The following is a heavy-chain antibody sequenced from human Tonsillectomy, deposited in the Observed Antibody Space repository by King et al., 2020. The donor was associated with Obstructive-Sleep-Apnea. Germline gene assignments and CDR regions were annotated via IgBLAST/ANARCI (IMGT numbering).Heavy chain of an antibody. J-gene: IGHJ4*02. CDR1: GGSISSYY. Sequence: VQLQESGPGLVKPSETLSLTCTVSGGSISSYYWSWIRQPPGKGLEWIGYFYYSGSTNYNPSLKGRVTMSLDTSKNQFSLKLSSVTAADTALYYCARARIDPLQPPAAHFDYWGQGTLVTVSS. CDR3: ARARIDPLQPPAAHFDY. CDR2: FYYSGST. D-gene: IGHD2-15*01. V-gene: IGHV4-59*01.